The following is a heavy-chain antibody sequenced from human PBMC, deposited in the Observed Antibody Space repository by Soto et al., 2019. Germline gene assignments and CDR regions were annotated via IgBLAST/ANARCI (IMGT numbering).Heavy chain of an antibody. D-gene: IGHD1-1*01. J-gene: IGHJ4*02. CDR2: VQHTKGA. V-gene: IGHV4-4*02. CDR1: DKTISKDIW. CDR3: ARAGSWNLDS. Sequence: PSETLSLTCVASDKTISKDIWWNWVRQPPGQGLEWIGEVQHTKGALYNPALRSRVTVSADLFNSKIFLEVHSLGAADTAVYYCARAGSWNLDSWGQGTPVTVSS.